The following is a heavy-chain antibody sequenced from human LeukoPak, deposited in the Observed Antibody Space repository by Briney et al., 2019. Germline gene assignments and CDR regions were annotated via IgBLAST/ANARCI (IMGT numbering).Heavy chain of an antibody. CDR3: ARVVLSAWNAVDI. J-gene: IGHJ3*02. V-gene: IGHV4-38-2*02. CDR2: ISHYGST. D-gene: IGHD3-16*02. CDR1: GYSISSGYY. Sequence: KPSETLSLTCTVSGYSISSGYYWGWIRQSPGKGLEWIGTISHYGSTDYNPSLKSRVTISLDTSKNQFSLKLSSVTAADTAVYYCARVVLSAWNAVDIWGQGTMVTVSS.